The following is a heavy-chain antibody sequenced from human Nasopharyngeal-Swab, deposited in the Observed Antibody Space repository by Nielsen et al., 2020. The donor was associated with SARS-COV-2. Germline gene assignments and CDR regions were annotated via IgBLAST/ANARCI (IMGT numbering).Heavy chain of an antibody. CDR2: ISSSSSFI. D-gene: IGHD3-10*01. V-gene: IGHV3-21*01. CDR1: GFTFGNYN. CDR3: ARDTGAFDI. J-gene: IGHJ3*02. Sequence: GESLKIPCEGSGFTFGNYNMNWVRQAPGKGLEWVSSISSSSSFIYYADSVKGRFTISRDNAQKSLSLQMNSLRAEDTGVYFFARDTGAFDIWGQGTMVTVSS.